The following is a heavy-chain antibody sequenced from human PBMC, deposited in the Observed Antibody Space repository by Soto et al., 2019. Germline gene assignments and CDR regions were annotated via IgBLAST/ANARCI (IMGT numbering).Heavy chain of an antibody. Sequence: GGSLRLSCAASGFTFSSYSMNWVRQAPGKGLEWVSYISSSSSTIYYADSVKGRFTISRDNAKNSLYLQMNSLRDEDTAVYYCARDLGGAKKDYYYGMDVWGQGTTVTVSS. CDR1: GFTFSSYS. CDR3: ARDLGGAKKDYYYGMDV. CDR2: ISSSSSTI. V-gene: IGHV3-48*02. J-gene: IGHJ6*02.